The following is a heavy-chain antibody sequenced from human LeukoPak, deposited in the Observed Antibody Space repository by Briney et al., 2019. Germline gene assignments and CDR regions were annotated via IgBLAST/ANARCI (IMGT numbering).Heavy chain of an antibody. D-gene: IGHD6-13*01. V-gene: IGHV4-39*07. J-gene: IGHJ3*02. CDR3: ASDQIAAAGKNAFDI. CDR2: IYYSGST. CDR1: GGSISSSSYY. Sequence: SETLSLTCTVSGGSISSSSYYWGWIRQPPGKGLEWIGSIYYSGSTYYNPSLKSRVTISVDTSKNQFSLKLSSVTAADTAVYYCASDQIAAAGKNAFDIWGQGTMVTVSS.